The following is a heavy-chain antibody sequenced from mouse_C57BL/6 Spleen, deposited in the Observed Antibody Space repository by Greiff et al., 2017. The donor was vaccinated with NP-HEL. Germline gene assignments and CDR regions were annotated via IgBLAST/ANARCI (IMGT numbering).Heavy chain of an antibody. D-gene: IGHD3-1*01. CDR2: IYPGDGDT. Sequence: QVQLKESGPELVKPGASVKISCKASGYAFSSSWMNWVKQRPGKGLEWIGRIYPGDGDTNYNGKFKGKATLTADKSSSTAYMQLSSLTSEDSAVYFCAREGPWGLLMDYWGQGTSVTVSS. J-gene: IGHJ4*01. V-gene: IGHV1-82*01. CDR1: GYAFSSSW. CDR3: AREGPWGLLMDY.